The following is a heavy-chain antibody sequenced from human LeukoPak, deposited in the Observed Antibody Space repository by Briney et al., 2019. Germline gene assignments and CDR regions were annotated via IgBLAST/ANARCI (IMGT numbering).Heavy chain of an antibody. Sequence: SETLSLTCTVSGGSISSSDYYWAWVRQPPGKGLAWIGSIHYSGTTSYNPSLKSRVTMSVDTSKNQFSLKLSSVTAADTAVYYCARVVAGTDRVFDIWGQGTVVTVSS. D-gene: IGHD6-19*01. CDR2: IHYSGTT. J-gene: IGHJ3*02. CDR1: GGSISSSDYY. CDR3: ARVVAGTDRVFDI. V-gene: IGHV4-39*07.